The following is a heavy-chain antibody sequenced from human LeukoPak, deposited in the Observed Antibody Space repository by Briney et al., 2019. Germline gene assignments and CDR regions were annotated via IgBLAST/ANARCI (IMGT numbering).Heavy chain of an antibody. J-gene: IGHJ5*02. CDR2: INPSGGST. V-gene: IGHV1-46*01. CDR3: ARDRRAMVRGVIINWFDP. Sequence: GASVKVSCKASGYTFTGYYMHWVRQAPGQGLEWMGIINPSGGSTSYAQKFQGRVTMTRDTSTSTVYMELSSLRSEDTAVYYCARDRRAMVRGVIINWFDPWGQGTLVTVSS. D-gene: IGHD3-10*01. CDR1: GYTFTGYY.